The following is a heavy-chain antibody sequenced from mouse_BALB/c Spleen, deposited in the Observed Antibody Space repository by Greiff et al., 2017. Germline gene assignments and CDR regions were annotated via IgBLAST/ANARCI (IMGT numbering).Heavy chain of an antibody. CDR1: GYTFTSYW. CDR3: ARKGIPITTVVSTGYFDV. D-gene: IGHD1-1*01. V-gene: IGHV1-69*02. J-gene: IGHJ1*01. Sequence: QVQLQQPGAELVKPGASVKLSCKASGYTFTSYWMHWVKQRPGQGLEWIGEIDPSDSYTNYNQKFKGKATLTVDKSSSTAYMQLSSLTSEDSAVYYCARKGIPITTVVSTGYFDVWGAGTTVTVSS. CDR2: IDPSDSYT.